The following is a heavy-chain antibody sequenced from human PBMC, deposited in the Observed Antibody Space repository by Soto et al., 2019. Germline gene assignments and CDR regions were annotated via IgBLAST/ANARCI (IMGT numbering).Heavy chain of an antibody. V-gene: IGHV1-18*01. CDR1: GYTFTSYG. J-gene: IGHJ4*02. CDR2: SSGHNGNT. CDR3: ARGRYGDY. Sequence: QVHLVQSGAEVKKPGASVKVSCKGSGYTFTSYGITWVRQAPGQGLEWMGWSSGHNGNTDYAQKLQGRVTVPRDTSTSAAYMELRSLRPDVTAVYYCARGRYGDYWGQGARVTVSS. D-gene: IGHD1-1*01.